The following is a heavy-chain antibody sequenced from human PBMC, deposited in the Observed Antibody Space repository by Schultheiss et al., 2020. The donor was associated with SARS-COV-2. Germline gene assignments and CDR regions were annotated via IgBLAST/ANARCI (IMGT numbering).Heavy chain of an antibody. Sequence: GGSLRLSCAASGFTFSSYAMSWVRQAPGKGLEWVSAISGSGGSTYYADSVKGRFTISRDNAKNSLYLQMNSLRAEDTALYYCAKDMTEDTAMVSFDYWGQGTLVTVSS. CDR2: ISGSGGST. CDR1: GFTFSSYA. D-gene: IGHD5-18*01. J-gene: IGHJ4*02. V-gene: IGHV3-23*01. CDR3: AKDMTEDTAMVSFDY.